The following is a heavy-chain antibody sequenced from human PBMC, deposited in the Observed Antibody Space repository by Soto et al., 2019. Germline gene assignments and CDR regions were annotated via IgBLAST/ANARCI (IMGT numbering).Heavy chain of an antibody. J-gene: IGHJ3*02. CDR3: ASLLLFRSLDI. Sequence: GGSLRLSCAASGFTFTTYAMSWVRQAPGKGLEWVSAISGSGGSTYYADSVKGRFTISRDNAKNTLYLQMNSLRAEDTAVYYCASLLLFRSLDIWGQGTMVTVS. CDR1: GFTFTTYA. CDR2: ISGSGGST. V-gene: IGHV3-23*01. D-gene: IGHD2-21*02.